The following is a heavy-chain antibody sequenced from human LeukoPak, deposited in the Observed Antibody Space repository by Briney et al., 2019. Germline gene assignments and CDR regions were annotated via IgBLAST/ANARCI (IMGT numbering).Heavy chain of an antibody. CDR1: GFTFSSYS. V-gene: IGHV3-21*01. J-gene: IGHJ4*02. D-gene: IGHD6-13*01. Sequence: GGSLRLSCAASGFTFSSYSMNWVRQAPGKGLEWVSSISSSSSYIYYADSVKGRFTISRDNAKNSLYPQMNSLRAEDTAVYYCARDTGSSSCDYWGQGTLVTVSS. CDR3: ARDTGSSSCDY. CDR2: ISSSSSYI.